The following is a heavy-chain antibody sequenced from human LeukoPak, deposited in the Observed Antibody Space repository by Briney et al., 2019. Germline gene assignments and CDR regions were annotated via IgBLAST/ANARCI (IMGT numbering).Heavy chain of an antibody. CDR2: INSDGSST. D-gene: IGHD3-10*01. V-gene: IGHV3-74*01. Sequence: PGGSLRLSCAASGFTFSSYWMHWVRQAPGKGLVWVSRINSDGSSTSYADSVKGRFTISRDNAKNTLYLQMNSLRAEDTAVYYCACSTSLRGVGAFDIWGHGTMVTVSS. CDR3: ACSTSLRGVGAFDI. CDR1: GFTFSSYW. J-gene: IGHJ3*02.